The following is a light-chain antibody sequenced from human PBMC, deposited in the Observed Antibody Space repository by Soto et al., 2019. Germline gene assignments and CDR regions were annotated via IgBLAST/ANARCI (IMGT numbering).Light chain of an antibody. CDR2: WAS. V-gene: IGKV4-1*01. J-gene: IGKJ1*01. CDR3: EQHSGTPRT. Sequence: DIVMTQSPGSLAVSLGERATINCKSSQTVFYTSNNKNYLVWYQQKTGQPPKLLISWASTRESGVPDRFSGNGSGAYFARTISDLQAEDVAVDYCEQHSGTPRTFGHGT. CDR1: QTVFYTSNNKNY.